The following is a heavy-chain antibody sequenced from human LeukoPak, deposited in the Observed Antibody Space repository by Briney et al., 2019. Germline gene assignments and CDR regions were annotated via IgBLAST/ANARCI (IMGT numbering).Heavy chain of an antibody. CDR1: GFTFTSSA. CDR3: AADRGVQLWYNFDY. CDR2: IVVGSGNT. Sequence: SVKVSCKASGFTFTSSAVQWVRQARGQRLEWIGWIVVGSGNTNYAQKFQERVTITRDMSTSTAYMELSSLRSEDTAVYYCAADRGVQLWYNFDYWGQGTLVIVSS. J-gene: IGHJ4*02. V-gene: IGHV1-58*01. D-gene: IGHD5-18*01.